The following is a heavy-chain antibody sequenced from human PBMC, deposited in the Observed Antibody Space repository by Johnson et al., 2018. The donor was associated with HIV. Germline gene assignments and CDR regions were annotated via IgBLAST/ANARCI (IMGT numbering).Heavy chain of an antibody. CDR2: ISSSGSII. Sequence: QEQLVESGGDLIKPGGSLRLSCAASNFTFKDYYMNWIRQAPGKGLEWISYISSSGSIIYYADSVKGRFTISRDNAKNSLYLQMNSLKVEDTAVYYCAKGHSSGYPKDAFDIWGQGTMVTVSS. CDR1: NFTFKDYY. D-gene: IGHD3-22*01. CDR3: AKGHSSGYPKDAFDI. J-gene: IGHJ3*02. V-gene: IGHV3-11*04.